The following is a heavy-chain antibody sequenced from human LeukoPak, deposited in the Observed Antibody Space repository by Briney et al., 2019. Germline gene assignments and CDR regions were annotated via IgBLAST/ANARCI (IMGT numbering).Heavy chain of an antibody. CDR3: ANPSITGTTGRDY. V-gene: IGHV3-23*01. D-gene: IGHD1-20*01. Sequence: GGSLRLSCAASGFIFSSYAMSWVRQAPGKGLECVSAISGSGGSTYYADSVKGRFTITRDNSKNTLHLQMNSLTAEDTAVYYCANPSITGTTGRDYWGQGTLVTVSS. CDR1: GFIFSSYA. CDR2: ISGSGGST. J-gene: IGHJ4*02.